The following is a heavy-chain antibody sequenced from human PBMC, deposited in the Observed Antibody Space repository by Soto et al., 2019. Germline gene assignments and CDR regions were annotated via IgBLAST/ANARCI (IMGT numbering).Heavy chain of an antibody. CDR2: IYYSGST. CDR1: GGSISSYY. D-gene: IGHD2-15*01. CDR3: ERGGRCSSGICYSLTL. V-gene: IGHV4-59*01. J-gene: IGHJ4*02. Sequence: PSETLSLTCTVSGGSISSYYWSWIRQPPGKGLEWVGYIYYSGSTNYNPSLTSRVTLSVDTSKNQFSLKLSSVTAAGTAVYYCERGGRCSSGICYSLTLWGQGTLVTVS.